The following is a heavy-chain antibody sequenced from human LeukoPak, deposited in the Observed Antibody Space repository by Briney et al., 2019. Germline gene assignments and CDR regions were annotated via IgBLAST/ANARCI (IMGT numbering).Heavy chain of an antibody. CDR1: GFTFSSYS. CDR2: ISGSGEST. Sequence: GGSLRLSCAASGFTFSSYSMSWVRQAPGKGLEWVSDISGSGESTHYADSVKGRFTISRDNSKNTLYLQMSSLRGEDTAVYYCAKGAHSSGWLSHDYWGQGTLVTVSS. CDR3: AKGAHSSGWLSHDY. D-gene: IGHD6-19*01. J-gene: IGHJ4*02. V-gene: IGHV3-23*01.